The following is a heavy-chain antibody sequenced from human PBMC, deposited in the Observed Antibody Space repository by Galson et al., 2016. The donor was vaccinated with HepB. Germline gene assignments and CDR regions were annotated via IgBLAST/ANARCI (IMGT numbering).Heavy chain of an antibody. D-gene: IGHD1-26*01. CDR2: IIPIFGTA. V-gene: IGHV1-69*13. J-gene: IGHJ6*02. Sequence: SVKVSCKASGGTFSSYTISWVRQAPGQGLEWMGRIIPIFGTANYAQKFQGRVTITADESTTTAYMELSSLRSEDTAMYYCARYSGRYPYYYYFGMDVWGQWTTVTVSS. CDR1: GGTFSSYT. CDR3: ARYSGRYPYYYYFGMDV.